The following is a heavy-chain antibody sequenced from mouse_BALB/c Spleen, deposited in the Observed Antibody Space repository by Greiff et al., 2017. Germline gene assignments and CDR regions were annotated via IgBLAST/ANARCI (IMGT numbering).Heavy chain of an antibody. Sequence: EGKLVESGGGLVQPGGSRKLSCAASGFTFSSFGMHWVRQAPEKGLEWVAYISSGSSTIYYADTVKGRFTISRDNPKNTLFLQMTSLRSEDTAMYYCARYRYDGYAMDYWGQGTSVTVSS. V-gene: IGHV5-17*02. J-gene: IGHJ4*01. CDR1: GFTFSSFG. D-gene: IGHD2-14*01. CDR2: ISSGSSTI. CDR3: ARYRYDGYAMDY.